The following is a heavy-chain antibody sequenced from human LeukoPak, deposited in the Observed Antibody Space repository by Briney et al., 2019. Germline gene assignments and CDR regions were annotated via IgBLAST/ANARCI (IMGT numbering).Heavy chain of an antibody. Sequence: ASVKVSCKASGYTFTGYYMHWVRQAPGQGLEWMGRINPNSGGTNYAQKFQGRVTMTRDTSISTAYMGLSRLRSDDTAVYYCARECSGGRCYFDYWGQGTLVTVSS. CDR1: GYTFTGYY. CDR2: INPNSGGT. J-gene: IGHJ4*02. D-gene: IGHD2-15*01. V-gene: IGHV1-2*06. CDR3: ARECSGGRCYFDY.